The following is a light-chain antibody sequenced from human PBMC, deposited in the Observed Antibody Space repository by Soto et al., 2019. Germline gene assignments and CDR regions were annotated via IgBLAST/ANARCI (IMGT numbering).Light chain of an antibody. CDR1: KLGDKY. CDR2: QDS. V-gene: IGLV3-1*01. CDR3: QAWDSSTGV. J-gene: IGLJ1*01. Sequence: SSELTQPPSVSVSPGQTASITCSGDKLGDKYACWYQQKPGQSPVLVIYQDSKRPSGIPERFSGSNSGNTATLIISGTQAMDEADYYCQAWDSSTGVFGTGTKLTVL.